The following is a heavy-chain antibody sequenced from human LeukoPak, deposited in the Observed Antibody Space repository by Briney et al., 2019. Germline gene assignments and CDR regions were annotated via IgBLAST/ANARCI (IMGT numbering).Heavy chain of an antibody. CDR2: ISYDGSNK. Sequence: PGGSLRLSCAASGFTFSSYGMHWVRQAPGKGLEWVAVISYDGSNKYYADSVKGRFTISRDNSKNTLYLQMNSLRAEDTAVYYCAKYQWLNYWGQGTLVTVSS. J-gene: IGHJ4*02. CDR1: GFTFSSYG. CDR3: AKYQWLNY. D-gene: IGHD6-19*01. V-gene: IGHV3-30*18.